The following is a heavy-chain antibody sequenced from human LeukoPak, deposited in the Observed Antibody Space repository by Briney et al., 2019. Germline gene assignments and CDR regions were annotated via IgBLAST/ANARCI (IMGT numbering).Heavy chain of an antibody. CDR3: ASRDPCSGGTCYGLHY. CDR1: GFTFSRYT. CDR2: ISYDGSTK. J-gene: IGHJ4*02. D-gene: IGHD2-15*01. Sequence: GGSLRLSCAASGFTFSRYTMHWVRQAPGKGLEWVADISYDGSTKNYADSVKGRLTVSRDNSKNTLYLQMNSLRGEVTAIYYCASRDPCSGGTCYGLHYWGQGTLVTVSS. V-gene: IGHV3-30-3*01.